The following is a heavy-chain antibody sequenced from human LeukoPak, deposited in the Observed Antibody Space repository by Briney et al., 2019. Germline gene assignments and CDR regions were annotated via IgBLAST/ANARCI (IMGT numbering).Heavy chain of an antibody. D-gene: IGHD2-21*01. Sequence: PSETLSLTCTVSGGSISGYYLSWIRQPPGKELEWIGYIYYSGGTKYNPSLMSRVTISVDTSKNQFSLKLSSVTAADTAVYYCARITFVVEGYGMDVWGQGTTVTVSS. CDR2: IYYSGGT. J-gene: IGHJ6*02. CDR3: ARITFVVEGYGMDV. V-gene: IGHV4-59*08. CDR1: GGSISGYY.